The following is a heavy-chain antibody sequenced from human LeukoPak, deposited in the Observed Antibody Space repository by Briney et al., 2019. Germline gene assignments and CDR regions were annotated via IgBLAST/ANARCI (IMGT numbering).Heavy chain of an antibody. CDR1: GGSISSGGYY. D-gene: IGHD6-19*01. V-gene: IGHV4-31*03. J-gene: IGHJ5*02. CDR3: ARDKRAVAGKSNWFDP. CDR2: IYYSGST. Sequence: SETLSLTCTVSGGSISSGGYYWNWIRQFPGKGLEWIGYIYYSGSTYYNPSLKSRVTISVDTSKNQFSLKLSSVTAADTAVYYCARDKRAVAGKSNWFDPWGQGTLVTVSS.